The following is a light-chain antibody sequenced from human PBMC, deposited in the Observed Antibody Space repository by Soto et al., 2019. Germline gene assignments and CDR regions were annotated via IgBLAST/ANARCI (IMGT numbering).Light chain of an antibody. V-gene: IGKV3-11*01. CDR2: DAS. CDR1: QSVSSY. J-gene: IGKJ4*01. CDR3: QQRSNWPPLT. Sequence: EIVFTQSPSTLSLSPGERATLSCRASQSVSSYLAWYQQKPGQAPRLLIYDASNRATGIPARFSGCGSGTDFTLTISSLEPEDFAVYYCQQRSNWPPLTFGGGTKVDIK.